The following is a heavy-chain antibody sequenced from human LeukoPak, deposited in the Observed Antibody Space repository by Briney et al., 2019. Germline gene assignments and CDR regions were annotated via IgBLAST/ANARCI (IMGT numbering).Heavy chain of an antibody. CDR3: ARDGYNSRHFDG. D-gene: IGHD5-24*01. Sequence: ASVKVSCKASGYTFTSYGISWVRRAPGQGLEWMGWISAYNGNTNYAQKLQGRVTMTRDTSTSTVYMELSSLRSEDTAVYYCARDGYNSRHFDGWGQGTLVTVSS. CDR1: GYTFTSYG. V-gene: IGHV1-18*01. J-gene: IGHJ4*02. CDR2: ISAYNGNT.